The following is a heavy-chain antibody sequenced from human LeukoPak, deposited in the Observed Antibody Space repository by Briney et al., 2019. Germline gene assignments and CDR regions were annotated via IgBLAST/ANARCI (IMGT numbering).Heavy chain of an antibody. D-gene: IGHD3-9*01. CDR3: TSDDPLIITIFCLVRSG. CDR2: IKRKTDGGTT. J-gene: IGHJ4*02. Sequence: GGSLRLSCAASGFTFSNAWMSWVRQAPGKGLEWVGRIKRKTDGGTTDYAAPMKGIFTISRDDSKNTLYLQMNSLKTEDTAVYYCTSDDPLIITIFCLVRSGWGQRTLGTVSS. CDR1: GFTFSNAW. V-gene: IGHV3-15*01.